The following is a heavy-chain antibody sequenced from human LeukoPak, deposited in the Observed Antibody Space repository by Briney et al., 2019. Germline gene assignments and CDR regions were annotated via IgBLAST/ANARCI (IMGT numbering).Heavy chain of an antibody. Sequence: GGSLRLSCAASGFTFSSYAMSWVRQAPGKGLEWVSGISGSGGNTYHADSVRGRFTVSRDNSKNTLYLQMNSLRAEDTAVYYCAKARYCSGGSCYSDYWGQGTLVTVSS. V-gene: IGHV3-23*01. CDR1: GFTFSSYA. CDR2: ISGSGGNT. D-gene: IGHD2-15*01. J-gene: IGHJ4*02. CDR3: AKARYCSGGSCYSDY.